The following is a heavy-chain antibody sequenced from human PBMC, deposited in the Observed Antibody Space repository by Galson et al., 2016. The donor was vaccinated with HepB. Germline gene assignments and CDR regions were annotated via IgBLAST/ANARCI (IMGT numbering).Heavy chain of an antibody. D-gene: IGHD3-10*01. CDR2: INHSGIT. V-gene: IGHV4-34*01. Sequence: ETLSLTCTVYGGSFSVSAYHWTWIRQSPGKGLEWIGEINHSGITYYSPSLKSRLSISVDTSKSQFSLRLTSVTAADTAVYYCARKYSRISLVRGVPRRGTMDVWGQGTTITVSS. CDR1: GGSFSVSAYH. CDR3: ARKYSRISLVRGVPRRGTMDV. J-gene: IGHJ6*02.